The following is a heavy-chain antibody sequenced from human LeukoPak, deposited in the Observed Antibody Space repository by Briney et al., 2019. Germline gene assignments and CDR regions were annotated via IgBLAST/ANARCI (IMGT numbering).Heavy chain of an antibody. D-gene: IGHD2-2*01. CDR1: GYSISSGYY. CDR2: IYHSGST. V-gene: IGHV4-38-2*02. J-gene: IGHJ6*03. Sequence: SETLSLTCTVPGYSISSGYYWGWIRQPPGKGLEWIGSIYHSGSTYYNPSLKSRVTISVDTSKNQFSLKLSSVTAADTAVYYCARCPGNVVPAYYYYYMDVWGKGTTVTVSS. CDR3: ARCPGNVVPAYYYYYMDV.